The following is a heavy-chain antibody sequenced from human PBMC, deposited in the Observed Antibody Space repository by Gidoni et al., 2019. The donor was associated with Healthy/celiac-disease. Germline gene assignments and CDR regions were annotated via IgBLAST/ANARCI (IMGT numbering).Heavy chain of an antibody. CDR2: IIPILGIA. V-gene: IGHV1-69*04. CDR1: GGTFSSYA. CDR3: ARARYSGNYFDY. Sequence: QVQLVQSGAEVKKPGSSVKVSCKASGGTFSSYAISWVRQAPGQGLEWMGRIIPILGIANYAQKFQGRVTITADKSTSTAYMELSSLRSEDTAVYYCARARYSGNYFDYWGQGTLVTVSS. J-gene: IGHJ4*02. D-gene: IGHD5-12*01.